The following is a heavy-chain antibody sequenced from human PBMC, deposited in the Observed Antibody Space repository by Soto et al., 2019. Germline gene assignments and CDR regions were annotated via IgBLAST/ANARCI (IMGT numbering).Heavy chain of an antibody. CDR1: GLTFRNYG. V-gene: IGHV3-48*01. Sequence: PGGSLRLSCAASGLTFRNYGMNWVRQAPGKGLEWVSYIGIGSSTKYYADSVKGRFTISRDNSKNTQYLQMSSLRADDTAVYYCVKGEYYYDSSGYYPFDYWGQGTLVTVSS. CDR3: VKGEYYYDSSGYYPFDY. D-gene: IGHD3-22*01. J-gene: IGHJ4*02. CDR2: IGIGSSTK.